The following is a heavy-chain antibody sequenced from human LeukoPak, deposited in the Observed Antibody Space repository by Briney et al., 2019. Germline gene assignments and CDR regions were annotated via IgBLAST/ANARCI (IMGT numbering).Heavy chain of an antibody. J-gene: IGHJ2*01. CDR3: ARGSRITMVRGVITNRIGYFDL. V-gene: IGHV4-61*09. Sequence: PSQTLSLTCTVPGGSISSGSYYWSWIRQPAGKGLGWIGHFYIGGDTNYNPSRKSRVTISVDTSKNQFSLKLSSVTAADTAVYYCARGSRITMVRGVITNRIGYFDLWGRGTLVTVSS. CDR2: FYIGGDT. D-gene: IGHD3-10*01. CDR1: GGSISSGSYY.